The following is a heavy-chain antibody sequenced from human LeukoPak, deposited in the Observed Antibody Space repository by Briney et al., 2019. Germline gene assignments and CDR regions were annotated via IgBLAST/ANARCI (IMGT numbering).Heavy chain of an antibody. CDR2: IYYSGST. CDR3: AGGSFDYFDY. V-gene: IGHV4-31*03. J-gene: IGHJ4*02. CDR1: GGSISSGGYY. Sequence: SQTLSLTCTVSGGSISSGGYYWSWIRQHPGKGLEWIGCIYYSGSTYYNPSLKSRVTISVDTSKNQFSLKMSSVTVADTAVYYCAGGSFDYFDYWGEGTLVTVSS.